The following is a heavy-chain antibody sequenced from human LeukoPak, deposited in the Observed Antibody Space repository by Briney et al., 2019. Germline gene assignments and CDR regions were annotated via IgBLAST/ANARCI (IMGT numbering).Heavy chain of an antibody. CDR1: GFTFSKYW. Sequence: PGGSLRLSCAASGFTFSKYWMLWLRQAPGKGLESASRINTDGTVTTYADSVKGRFTVSRDNADNTMFLQMNSVRDEDTAVYYCATKQWLAPPPDSWGQGTPVTVSS. CDR3: ATKQWLAPPPDS. V-gene: IGHV3-74*01. D-gene: IGHD6-19*01. CDR2: INTDGTVT. J-gene: IGHJ4*02.